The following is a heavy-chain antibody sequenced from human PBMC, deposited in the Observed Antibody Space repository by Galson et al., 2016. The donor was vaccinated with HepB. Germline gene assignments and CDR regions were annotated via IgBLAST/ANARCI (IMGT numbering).Heavy chain of an antibody. CDR3: AASPRGWLQHDF. V-gene: IGHV3-74*01. J-gene: IGHJ4*02. Sequence: LRLSCAASGFTFSSYVMHWVRQPPGKGPVWVSRINADGRTTFDADSVKGRSTISRDNAKNTLYLQMNSLRVEDTAVYYCAASPRGWLQHDFWGREPWSPSPQ. D-gene: IGHD5-24*01. CDR1: GFTFSSYV. CDR2: INADGRTT.